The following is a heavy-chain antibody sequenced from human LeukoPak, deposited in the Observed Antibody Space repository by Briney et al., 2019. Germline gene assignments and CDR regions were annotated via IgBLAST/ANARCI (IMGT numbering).Heavy chain of an antibody. CDR1: GGTFSSYA. CDR3: ARVKGGRYCSSTCCYLSLYYFDY. Sequence: ASVKVSCKASGGTFSSYAISWVRQAPGQGLEWMGGIIPIFGTANYAQKFQGRVTITTDESTSTAYMELSSLRSEDTAVYYCARVKGGRYCSSTCCYLSLYYFDYWGQGTLVTVSS. D-gene: IGHD2-2*01. CDR2: IIPIFGTA. V-gene: IGHV1-69*05. J-gene: IGHJ4*02.